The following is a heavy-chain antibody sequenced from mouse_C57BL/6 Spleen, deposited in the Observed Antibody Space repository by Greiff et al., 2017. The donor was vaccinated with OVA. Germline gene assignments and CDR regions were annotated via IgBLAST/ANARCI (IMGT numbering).Heavy chain of an antibody. CDR2: IDPSDSYT. CDR1: GYTFTSYW. Sequence: VQLQQPGAELVRPGTSVKLSCKASGYTFTSYWMHWVKQRPGQGLEWIGVIDPSDSYTNYNQKFKGKATLTVDTSSSTAYMQLSSLTSEDSAVYYCARSRGNYWIFDYWGQGTTLTVSS. V-gene: IGHV1-59*01. D-gene: IGHD2-1*01. J-gene: IGHJ2*01. CDR3: ARSRGNYWIFDY.